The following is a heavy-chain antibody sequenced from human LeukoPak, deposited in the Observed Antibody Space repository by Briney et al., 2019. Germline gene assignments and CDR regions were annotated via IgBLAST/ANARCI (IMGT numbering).Heavy chain of an antibody. CDR3: ARAAYAGYCSSTSCYLSWFDP. CDR2: IYYSGST. CDR1: GGSISSSNW. Sequence: TSGTLSLTCAVSGGSISSSNWWCWVRQPPGKGLEWIGEIYYSGSTNYNPSLKSRVTISLDKSKNQFSLKLSSVTAADTAVYYCARAAYAGYCSSTSCYLSWFDPWGQGTLVTVSS. J-gene: IGHJ5*02. D-gene: IGHD2-2*01. V-gene: IGHV4-4*02.